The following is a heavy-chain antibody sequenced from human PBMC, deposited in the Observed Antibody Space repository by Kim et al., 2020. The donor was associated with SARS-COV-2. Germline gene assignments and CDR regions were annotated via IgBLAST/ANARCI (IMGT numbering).Heavy chain of an antibody. Sequence: SETLSLTCAVYGGSFSGYYWSWIRQPPGKGLEWIGEINHSGSTNYNPSLKSRVTISVDTSKNQFSLKLSSVTAADTAVYYCARGQGTTGFDPWGQGTLVTVSS. J-gene: IGHJ5*02. CDR3: ARGQGTTGFDP. CDR2: INHSGST. V-gene: IGHV4-34*01. D-gene: IGHD1-1*01. CDR1: GGSFSGYY.